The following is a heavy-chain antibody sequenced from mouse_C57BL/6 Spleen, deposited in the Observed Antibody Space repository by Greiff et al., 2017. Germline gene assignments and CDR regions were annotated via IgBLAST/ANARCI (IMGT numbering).Heavy chain of an antibody. V-gene: IGHV14-2*01. CDR2: IDPEDGET. Sequence: VQLQQSGAELVKPGASVKLSCTASGFNIKDYYMHWVKQRTEQGLEWIGRIDPEDGETTYAQKFKGKATITADTSSNTAYLQLSDLTSEDSAVNYCARFPTGNYFDYWGQGTTLTVSS. CDR3: ARFPTGNYFDY. J-gene: IGHJ2*01. CDR1: GFNIKDYY. D-gene: IGHD4-1*02.